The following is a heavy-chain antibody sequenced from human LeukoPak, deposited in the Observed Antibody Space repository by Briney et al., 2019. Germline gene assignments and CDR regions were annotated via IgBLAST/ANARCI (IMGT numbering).Heavy chain of an antibody. Sequence: GGSLRLSCAASGFTFDDYAMHWVRQAPGKGLEWVSGISWNSGSIGYADSVKGRFTISRDNAKNSLYLQMSSLRAEDTALYYCAKEREPIAAAGRSLDYWGQGTLVTVSS. J-gene: IGHJ4*02. D-gene: IGHD6-13*01. CDR3: AKEREPIAAAGRSLDY. V-gene: IGHV3-9*01. CDR1: GFTFDDYA. CDR2: ISWNSGSI.